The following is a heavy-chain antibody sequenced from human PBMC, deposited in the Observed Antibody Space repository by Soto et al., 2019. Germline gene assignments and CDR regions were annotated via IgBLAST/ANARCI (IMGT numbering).Heavy chain of an antibody. CDR2: SRRSANKT. J-gene: IGHJ3*02. CDR3: ARCASGSDASVI. V-gene: IGHV3-23*01. Sequence: GALRLSCAASGFTFSSYAMNWVRQAQEKGLEWSEGSRRSANKTVHMDAAKGRVTISRNNSKYSLYLQMNCLRAEDTAIYHGARCASGSDASVIGYQEAMV. D-gene: IGHD3-3*01. CDR1: GFTFSSYA.